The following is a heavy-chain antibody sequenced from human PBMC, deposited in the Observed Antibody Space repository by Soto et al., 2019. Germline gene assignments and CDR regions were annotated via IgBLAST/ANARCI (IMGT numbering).Heavy chain of an antibody. J-gene: IGHJ6*02. CDR2: ISSSGSSK. CDR3: ASTYGSGYSPDLYYGMDV. V-gene: IGHV3-48*03. Sequence: EVQVLESGGGLVQPGGSLRLSCAASGFTFSSYEMNWVRQAPGKGLEWVSRISSSGSSKYYADSVKGRFTISRDNAKNSLYLQMTSLRAEETAVYYCASTYGSGYSPDLYYGMDVWGQGTTVTVSS. D-gene: IGHD3-3*01. CDR1: GFTFSSYE.